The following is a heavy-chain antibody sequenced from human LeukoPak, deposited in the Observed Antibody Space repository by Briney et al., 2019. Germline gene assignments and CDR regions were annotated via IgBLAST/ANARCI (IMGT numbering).Heavy chain of an antibody. CDR1: GGSFSGYY. CDR2: INHSGST. J-gene: IGHJ4*02. D-gene: IGHD3-22*01. Sequence: PSETLSLTCAVYGGSFSGYYWSWIRQPPGRGLEWIGEINHSGSTNYNPSLKSRVTISVDTSKNQFSLKLSSVTAADTAVYYCARRRTARGRYHDSSGYLYFDYWGQGTLVTVSS. CDR3: ARRRTARGRYHDSSGYLYFDY. V-gene: IGHV4-34*01.